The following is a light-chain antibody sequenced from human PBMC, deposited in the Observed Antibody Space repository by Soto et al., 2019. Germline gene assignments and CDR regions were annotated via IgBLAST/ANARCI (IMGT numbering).Light chain of an antibody. J-gene: IGKJ5*01. Sequence: EIVLTQSPATLSLSPGERATPSCRASQSVSSYLLWYQQKPGQTPRLLIYDASNRAAGIPARFSGSGSETDFTLTISSLEPEDFAVYYCQHRMNWPLTFGQGTRLEI. CDR3: QHRMNWPLT. CDR2: DAS. V-gene: IGKV3-11*01. CDR1: QSVSSY.